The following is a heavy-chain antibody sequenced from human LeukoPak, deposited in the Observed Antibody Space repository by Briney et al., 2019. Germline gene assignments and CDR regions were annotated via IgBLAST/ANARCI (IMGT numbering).Heavy chain of an antibody. CDR1: GGTFSSYA. CDR3: ARDLREYQLPYGDAFDI. J-gene: IGHJ3*02. D-gene: IGHD2-2*01. Sequence: ASVKVSCKASGGTFSSYAISWVRQAPGQGLEWMGRIIPILGIANYAQKFQGRVTITADKSTSTAYMELSSLRSEDTAVYYCARDLREYQLPYGDAFDIWGQGTMVTVSS. CDR2: IIPILGIA. V-gene: IGHV1-69*04.